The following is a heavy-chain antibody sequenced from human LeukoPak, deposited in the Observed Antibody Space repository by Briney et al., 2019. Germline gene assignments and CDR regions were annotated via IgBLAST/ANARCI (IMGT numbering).Heavy chain of an antibody. J-gene: IGHJ6*03. CDR3: AKETIPSGRSYYYMDV. Sequence: GGYLRLSCAASGFRFDGYAMDWLRKAPGKGLEWVSLFCGDGGSTYYADSVKGRFTISRDNSKYSLHLQMNSLRTENTALYYCAKETIPSGRSYYYMDVWGKGTTVTVSS. D-gene: IGHD3-3*01. V-gene: IGHV3-43*02. CDR2: FCGDGGST. CDR1: GFRFDGYA.